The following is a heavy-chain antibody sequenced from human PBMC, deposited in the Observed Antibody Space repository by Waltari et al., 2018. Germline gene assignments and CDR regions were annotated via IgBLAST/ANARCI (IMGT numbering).Heavy chain of an antibody. CDR2: ILGSGGST. Sequence: GVGLVQPGGSLRLSCAASGFTFSNYGMSWVRQAPGKGLEWVSAILGSGGSTYYADSVKGRFTISRDNSENTLFLQMNSLRVEDTAMYYCAKSECRSTTCYINCWGQGTLVTVSS. CDR3: AKSECRSTTCYINC. V-gene: IGHV3-23*01. CDR1: GFTFSNYG. D-gene: IGHD2-2*02. J-gene: IGHJ4*02.